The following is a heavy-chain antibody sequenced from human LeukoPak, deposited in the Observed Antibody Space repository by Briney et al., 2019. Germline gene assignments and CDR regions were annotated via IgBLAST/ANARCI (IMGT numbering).Heavy chain of an antibody. CDR2: IWYDGSNK. CDR3: AKEDELRFGELPY. Sequence: QPGRSLRLSCAASGFTFSSYGMHWVRQAPGKGLEWVAVIWYDGSNKYYADSVKGRFTISRDNSKNTLYLQMNSLRAEDTAVYYCAKEDELRFGELPYWGQGTLVTVSS. D-gene: IGHD3-10*01. V-gene: IGHV3-33*06. CDR1: GFTFSSYG. J-gene: IGHJ4*02.